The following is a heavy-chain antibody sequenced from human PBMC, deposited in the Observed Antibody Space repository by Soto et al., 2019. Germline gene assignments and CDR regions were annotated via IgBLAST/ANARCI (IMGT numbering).Heavy chain of an antibody. D-gene: IGHD4-4*01. CDR3: ARLRTTVTIYYYYGMDV. V-gene: IGHV4-34*01. Sequence: SETLSLTCAVYGGSFNGYYWSWIRQPPWNGLEWIGEINHSGSTNYNPSLKSRVTISVDTSKNQFSLKLSSVTAADTAVYYCARLRTTVTIYYYYGMDVWGQGTTVTVSS. CDR2: INHSGST. CDR1: GGSFNGYY. J-gene: IGHJ6*02.